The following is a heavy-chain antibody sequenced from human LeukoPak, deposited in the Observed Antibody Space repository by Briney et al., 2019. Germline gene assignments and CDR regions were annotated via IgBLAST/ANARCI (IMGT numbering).Heavy chain of an antibody. CDR3: VKDYTNLASRPDAFHV. CDR1: GFAFDDYD. J-gene: IGHJ3*01. D-gene: IGHD6-6*01. V-gene: IGHV3-9*01. CDR2: ISSDSVTL. Sequence: GGSLRLSCEASGFAFDDYDMHWVRQSPVKGLEWVSHISSDSVTLAYADSVQGRFTISRDNAKKSLYLQMNSLGPDDTALYFCVKDYTNLASRPDAFHVWGRGTMVTVSS.